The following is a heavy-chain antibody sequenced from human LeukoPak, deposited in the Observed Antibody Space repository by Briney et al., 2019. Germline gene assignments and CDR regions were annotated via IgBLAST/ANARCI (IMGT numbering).Heavy chain of an antibody. CDR1: GFIFTKYA. D-gene: IGHD1-26*01. J-gene: IGHJ3*02. CDR3: AFEIGRSQGAFDI. V-gene: IGHV3-30*02. CDR2: IRNDGTDE. Sequence: GGSLRLSCAASGFIFTKYAMHWVRQTPGKGLEGVAAIRNDGTDENYADSVKGRFTISSDNSKNTLYLQMNSLRAEDTAVYYCAFEIGRSQGAFDIWGQGTMITVSS.